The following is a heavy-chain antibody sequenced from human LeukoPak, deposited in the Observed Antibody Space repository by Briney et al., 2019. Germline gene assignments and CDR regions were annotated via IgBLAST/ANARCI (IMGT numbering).Heavy chain of an antibody. CDR1: GGSISSSSYY. CDR3: ASGHDFWSGYYPLDY. Sequence: PSETLSLTCTVSGGSISSSSYYWGWIRQPPGKGLEWIGSIYYSGSTYYNPSLKSRVTISVDTSKNQFSLKLSSVTATDTAVYYCASGHDFWSGYYPLDYWGQGTLVTVSS. D-gene: IGHD3-3*01. V-gene: IGHV4-39*07. J-gene: IGHJ4*02. CDR2: IYYSGST.